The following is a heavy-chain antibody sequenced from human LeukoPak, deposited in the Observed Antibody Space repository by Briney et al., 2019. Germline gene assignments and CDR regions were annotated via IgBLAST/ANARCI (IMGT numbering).Heavy chain of an antibody. CDR2: IIPIFGTA. CDR3: ARDLGYCSSTSCGLGV. D-gene: IGHD2-2*01. Sequence: GSSVKVSCKASGGTFSSYAINWVRQAPGQGLEWMGGIIPIFGTANYAQKFQGRVTITADKSTSTAYMELSSLRSEDTAVYYCARDLGYCSSTSCGLGVWGQGTMVTVSS. J-gene: IGHJ3*01. V-gene: IGHV1-69*06. CDR1: GGTFSSYA.